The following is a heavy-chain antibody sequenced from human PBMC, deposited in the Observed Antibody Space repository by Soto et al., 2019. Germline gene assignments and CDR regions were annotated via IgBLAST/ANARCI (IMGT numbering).Heavy chain of an antibody. CDR1: GGTFSSYA. Sequence: QVQLVQSGAEVKKPGSSVKVSCKASGGTFSSYAISWVRQAPGQGLEWMGGIIPIFGTANYAQKFQGRVTITADESTSTAYMEQSSRRSEDPAVYYCAPSYYDILTGYYTPDGMDVWGQGTTVTVSS. J-gene: IGHJ6*02. CDR2: IIPIFGTA. D-gene: IGHD3-9*01. V-gene: IGHV1-69*01. CDR3: APSYYDILTGYYTPDGMDV.